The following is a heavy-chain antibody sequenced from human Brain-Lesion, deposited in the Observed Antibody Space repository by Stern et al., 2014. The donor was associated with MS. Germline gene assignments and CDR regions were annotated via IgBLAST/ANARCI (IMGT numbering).Heavy chain of an antibody. CDR1: GGSISSGGYY. V-gene: IGHV4-61*02. CDR3: ARGRVVPGFQYYATDV. CDR2: IFNSGST. J-gene: IGHJ6*02. D-gene: IGHD2-2*01. Sequence: QVQLVQSGTGLVKPSQTLSLSCTVSGGSISSGGYYWSWIRQPAGKGLEWIGRIFNSGSTSHKPPLKTRVTISIAKTKKQVSLRLNSMTAADTAVYYCARGRVVPGFQYYATDVWGQGTTVIVSS.